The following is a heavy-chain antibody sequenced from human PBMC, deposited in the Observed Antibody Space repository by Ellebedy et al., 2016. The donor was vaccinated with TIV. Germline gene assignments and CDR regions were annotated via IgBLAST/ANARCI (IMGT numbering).Heavy chain of an antibody. CDR1: GFTLSRNA. J-gene: IGHJ5*01. Sequence: ESLKISXAASGFTLSRNAMTWVRQPPGKGLEWIGEINHGGHSNYNPSLKSRFTMSVDTSKDQFSLKLSSVTAADTAVYYCARRLASGSSSPFDSWGQGTLVTVSP. CDR2: INHGGHS. CDR3: ARRLASGSSSPFDS. V-gene: IGHV4-34*01. D-gene: IGHD3-10*01.